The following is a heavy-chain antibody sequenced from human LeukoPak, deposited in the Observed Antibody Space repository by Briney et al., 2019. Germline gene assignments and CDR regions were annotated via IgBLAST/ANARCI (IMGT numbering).Heavy chain of an antibody. D-gene: IGHD2-15*01. CDR2: IIPILGIA. J-gene: IGHJ6*02. CDR1: GGTFSSYA. Sequence: SVKVSCKASGGTFSSYAISWVRQAPGQGLEWMGRIIPILGIANYAQKFQGRVTITADKSTSTAYMELSSLRSEDTAVYYCARVGLYCSGGSCEQQYYYYGMDVWGQGITVTVSS. CDR3: ARVGLYCSGGSCEQQYYYYGMDV. V-gene: IGHV1-69*04.